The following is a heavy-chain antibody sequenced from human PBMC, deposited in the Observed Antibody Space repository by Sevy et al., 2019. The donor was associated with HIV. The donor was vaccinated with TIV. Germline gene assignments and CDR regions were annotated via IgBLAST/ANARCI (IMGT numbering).Heavy chain of an antibody. J-gene: IGHJ4*02. CDR3: ARGGVGTTGTAYFDY. Sequence: SETLSLTCTVSGGSVSSGSYYWSWIRQPPGKGLEWIGYIYYSGSTNYNPSLKSPVTISVDTSKNQFSLKLSSVTAADTAVYYCARGGVGTTGTAYFDYWGQGTLVTVSS. V-gene: IGHV4-61*01. CDR1: GGSVSSGSYY. CDR2: IYYSGST. D-gene: IGHD1-1*01.